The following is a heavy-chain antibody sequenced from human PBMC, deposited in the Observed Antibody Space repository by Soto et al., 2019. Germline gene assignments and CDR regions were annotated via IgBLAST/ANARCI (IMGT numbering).Heavy chain of an antibody. D-gene: IGHD5-18*01. Sequence: SETLSLTCTVSGDSISSYYWSWIRQPPGKGLEWIGNIFYSGSTNYNPSLKSRVTISVDTTKNQFSLKLNSVTAADTAVYYCTKSDRGHNYAFYWGQGTRVTVS. CDR1: GDSISSYY. CDR3: TKSDRGHNYAFY. CDR2: IFYSGST. J-gene: IGHJ4*02. V-gene: IGHV4-59*01.